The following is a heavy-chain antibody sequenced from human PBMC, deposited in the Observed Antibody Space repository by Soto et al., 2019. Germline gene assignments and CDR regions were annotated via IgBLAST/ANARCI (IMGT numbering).Heavy chain of an antibody. D-gene: IGHD1-26*01. J-gene: IGHJ4*02. CDR1: GGSISSSSYY. CDR3: ARYSIVGAGYYFDY. V-gene: IGHV4-39*01. Sequence: QLQLQESGPGLVKPSETLSLTCTVSGGSISSSSYYWGWIRQHPGKGLEWIGSIYYSGSTYYNPSLKSRVTISVDTSKNQFSLKLSSVTAADTAVYYCARYSIVGAGYYFDYWGQGTLVTVSS. CDR2: IYYSGST.